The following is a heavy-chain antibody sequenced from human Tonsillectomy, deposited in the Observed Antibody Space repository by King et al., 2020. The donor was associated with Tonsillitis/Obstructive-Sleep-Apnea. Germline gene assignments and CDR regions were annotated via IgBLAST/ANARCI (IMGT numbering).Heavy chain of an antibody. Sequence: LQLVQSGAEVIKPGASLRISCKGSGYSFTSYWIGWVRQMPGKGLEWMGIIYPGDSDTTYSPSFQGQVAISADKSISTAYLQWSSLKASDTAMYYCARVGGYCSSTSCHYFDYWGQGTLVTVSS. D-gene: IGHD2-2*01. CDR1: GYSFTSYW. J-gene: IGHJ4*02. CDR3: ARVGGYCSSTSCHYFDY. V-gene: IGHV5-51*01. CDR2: IYPGDSDT.